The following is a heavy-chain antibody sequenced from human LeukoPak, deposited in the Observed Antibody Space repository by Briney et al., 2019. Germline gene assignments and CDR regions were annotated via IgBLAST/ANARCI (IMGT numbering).Heavy chain of an antibody. CDR2: INHSGST. V-gene: IGHV4-34*01. CDR3: ARSDIWGSYRFLDY. CDR1: GGSFSGYY. D-gene: IGHD3-16*02. Sequence: SETLSLTCSVYGGSFSGYYWIWIRQPPGKGLEWIGEINHSGSTNYNPSLKGRVPISVDTSKNQFSLKLSSVTAADTAVYYCARSDIWGSYRFLDYWGQGTLVTVSS. J-gene: IGHJ4*01.